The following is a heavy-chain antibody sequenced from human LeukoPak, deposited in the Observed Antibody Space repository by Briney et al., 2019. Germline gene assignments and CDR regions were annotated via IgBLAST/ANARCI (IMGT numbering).Heavy chain of an antibody. CDR1: GFTFSSYD. CDR3: TRRVPGFSSGFDR. D-gene: IGHD6-25*01. J-gene: IGHJ5*02. V-gene: IGHV3-13*01. Sequence: GGSLRLSCAASGFTFSSYDMHWVRQGIGKGLEWVSTTGIGGDTYYPGFVMGRFTISRENTKNSLYLQMNSRIVGDTAVYYCTRRVPGFSSGFDRRGQGTLVTVSS. CDR2: TGIGGDT.